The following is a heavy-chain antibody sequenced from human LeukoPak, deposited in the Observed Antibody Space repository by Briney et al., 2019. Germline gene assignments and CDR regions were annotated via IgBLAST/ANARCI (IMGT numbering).Heavy chain of an antibody. J-gene: IGHJ2*01. CDR2: IIPIFGTA. Sequence: GASVKVSCKASGGTFSSYAISWVRQAPGQGLEWMGGIIPIFGTANYAQKFQGRVTITADESTSTAYMELSSLRSEDTAVYYCARDSVMVRGVSVVRGYFDLWGRGTLVTVSS. CDR1: GGTFSSYA. D-gene: IGHD3-10*01. V-gene: IGHV1-69*13. CDR3: ARDSVMVRGVSVVRGYFDL.